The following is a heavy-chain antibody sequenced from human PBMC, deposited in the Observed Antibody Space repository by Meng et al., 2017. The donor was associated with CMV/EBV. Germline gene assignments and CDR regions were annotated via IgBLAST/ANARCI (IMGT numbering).Heavy chain of an antibody. D-gene: IGHD3-10*01. Sequence: GESLKISCAASGFTFSNYAMSWVRQAPGKGLEWVSYISSSSSTIYYADSVKGRFTISRDNAKNSLYLQMNSLRAEDTAVYYCARYGEGGWFDPWGQGTLVTVSS. CDR2: ISSSSSTI. J-gene: IGHJ5*02. V-gene: IGHV3-48*04. CDR3: ARYGEGGWFDP. CDR1: GFTFSNYA.